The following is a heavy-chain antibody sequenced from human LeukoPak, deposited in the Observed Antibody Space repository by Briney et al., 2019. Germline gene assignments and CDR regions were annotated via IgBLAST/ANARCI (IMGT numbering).Heavy chain of an antibody. CDR1: GGSVINTNW. CDR2: VHLDGRT. D-gene: IGHD3-3*01. CDR3: AREGGFYRPLDY. J-gene: IGHJ4*02. V-gene: IGHV4-4*02. Sequence: SETLSLTCGVSGGSVINTNWWTWVRQPPGKGLEWIGEVHLDGRTNYNPSLESRLTMSVDVSENQVSRKLTSVTAADTAVYYCAREGGFYRPLDYSGQGTLVTVSS.